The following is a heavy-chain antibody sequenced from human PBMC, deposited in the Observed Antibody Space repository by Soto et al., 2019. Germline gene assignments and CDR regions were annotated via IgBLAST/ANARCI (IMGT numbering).Heavy chain of an antibody. CDR1: GGSFSGYY. CDR2: INHSGST. D-gene: IGHD3-3*01. CDR3: ARGRGYDFWSGYQRGGFWFDP. Sequence: QVQLQQWGAGLLKPSETLSLTCAVYGGSFSGYYWSWIRQPPGKGLEWIGEINHSGSTNYNPSLKSRGTISVDTSKNQFSLKLSSVTAADTAVYYCARGRGYDFWSGYQRGGFWFDPWGQGTLVTVSS. V-gene: IGHV4-34*01. J-gene: IGHJ5*02.